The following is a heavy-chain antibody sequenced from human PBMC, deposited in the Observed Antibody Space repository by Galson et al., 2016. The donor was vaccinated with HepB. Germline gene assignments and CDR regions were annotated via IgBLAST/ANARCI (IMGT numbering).Heavy chain of an antibody. CDR1: GFTFSSYG. D-gene: IGHD3-9*01. CDR2: ISYDGRDA. V-gene: IGHV3-30*18. Sequence: SLRLSCAASGFTFSSYGMHWVRQAPGRGLEWVTFISYDGRDAYYADSVKGRFTVSRDNSKDYLYLHMNSLEPEDTAVFYCVKAIFHYDVLFAYEYWGQGTLVTVSS. CDR3: VKAIFHYDVLFAYEY. J-gene: IGHJ4*02.